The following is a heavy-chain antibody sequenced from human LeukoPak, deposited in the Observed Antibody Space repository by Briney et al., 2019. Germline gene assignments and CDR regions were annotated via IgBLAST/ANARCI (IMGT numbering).Heavy chain of an antibody. J-gene: IGHJ4*02. CDR1: GFTFSSYA. Sequence: GGSLRLSCAASGFTFSSYAMSWVRQAPGRGLEWVSAISGSGGSTYYADSVKGRFSISRDNSKNTLYLQMDSLRGEDTAVYYCAKDFRIGYSAHFDYWGQGALVTVSS. V-gene: IGHV3-23*01. CDR2: ISGSGGST. CDR3: AKDFRIGYSAHFDY. D-gene: IGHD2-21*01.